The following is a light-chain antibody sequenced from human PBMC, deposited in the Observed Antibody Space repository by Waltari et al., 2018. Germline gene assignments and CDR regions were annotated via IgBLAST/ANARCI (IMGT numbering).Light chain of an antibody. V-gene: IGKV3-15*01. CDR3: QQYNNWRT. CDR1: QSVSSN. Sequence: EIVMTQSPATLFVSPGERATLSCRASQSVSSNLAWYQQKPGQAPRLLSYGASTRAPGIPARFSGSGSGTEFTLTISSLQSEDFAVYYCQQYNNWRTFGQGTKLEIK. J-gene: IGKJ2*01. CDR2: GAS.